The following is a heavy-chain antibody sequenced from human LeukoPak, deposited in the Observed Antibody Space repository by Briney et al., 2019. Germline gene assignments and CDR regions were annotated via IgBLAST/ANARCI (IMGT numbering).Heavy chain of an antibody. J-gene: IGHJ3*02. V-gene: IGHV3-7*01. CDR2: IKQDGSEK. Sequence: PGGSLRLSCAASGFTFSSYWMSWVRQAPGKGLEGVANIKQDGSEKYYVDSVKGRFTISGDNAKNSLYLQMNSLRAEDTAVYYCAREGDMIDAFDIWGQGTMVTVSS. CDR3: AREGDMIDAFDI. CDR1: GFTFSSYW. D-gene: IGHD1-26*01.